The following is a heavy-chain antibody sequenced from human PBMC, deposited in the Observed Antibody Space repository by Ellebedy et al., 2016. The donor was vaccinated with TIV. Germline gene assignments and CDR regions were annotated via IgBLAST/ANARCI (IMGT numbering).Heavy chain of an antibody. CDR2: VSRRGST. CDR3: ARDIIGQARAVAVTAMAGLDFDD. J-gene: IGHJ4*02. V-gene: IGHV4-38-2*02. Sequence: MPSETLSLTCAVSGYSISSGYYWGWIRQPPGKGLEWIGSVSRRGSTYYGSSLKSRVTIARDTSKNQSSLKLSSVTAADTAVYYCARDIIGQARAVAVTAMAGLDFDDWGQGTLVTVSS. D-gene: IGHD2-21*02. CDR1: GYSISSGYY.